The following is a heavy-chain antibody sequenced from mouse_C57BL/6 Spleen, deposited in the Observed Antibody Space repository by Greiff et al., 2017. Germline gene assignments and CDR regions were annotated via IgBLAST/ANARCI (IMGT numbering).Heavy chain of an antibody. CDR3: ARRGGNYNYYAMDY. J-gene: IGHJ4*01. V-gene: IGHV5-4*03. Sequence: EVKLMESGGGLVKPGGSLKLSCAASGFTFSSYAMSWVRQTPEKRLEWVATISDGGSYTYYPDNVKGRFTISRDNAKNNLYLQMSHLKSEDTAMYYCARRGGNYNYYAMDYWGQGTSVTVSS. CDR1: GFTFSSYA. D-gene: IGHD2-1*01. CDR2: ISDGGSYT.